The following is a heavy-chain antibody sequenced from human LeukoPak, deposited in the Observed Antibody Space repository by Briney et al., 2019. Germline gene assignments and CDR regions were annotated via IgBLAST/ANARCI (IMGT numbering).Heavy chain of an antibody. Sequence: ASVKVSCKASGYTFTTYGIAWVRQAPGQGLEWMGWISAYNGNTNYAQKLQGRVTMTTDTSTGTAYMELRSLRSDDTAVYYCARDYSGSYQQAFDIWGQGTMDTVSS. J-gene: IGHJ3*02. CDR2: ISAYNGNT. D-gene: IGHD1-26*01. CDR1: GYTFTTYG. CDR3: ARDYSGSYQQAFDI. V-gene: IGHV1-18*01.